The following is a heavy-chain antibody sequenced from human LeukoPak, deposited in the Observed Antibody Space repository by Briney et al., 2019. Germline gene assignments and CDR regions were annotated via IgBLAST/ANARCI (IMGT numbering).Heavy chain of an antibody. J-gene: IGHJ3*02. CDR1: GGSVSGCY. CDR2: ISHSGST. CDR3: ARSANAFDI. Sequence: SETLSLTCAVSGGSVSGCYWSWIRQPPGKGPEWIGKISHSGSTNYNPSLKSRVTISVDTSTNQFSLNLSSVTAADTAVYYCARSANAFDIWGQGTMVTVSS. V-gene: IGHV4-34*01.